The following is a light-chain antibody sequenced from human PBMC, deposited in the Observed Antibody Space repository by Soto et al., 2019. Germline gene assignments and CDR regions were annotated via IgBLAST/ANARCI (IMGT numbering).Light chain of an antibody. CDR3: QQRYNWPKT. Sequence: EIVLTQSPATLSLSPGERATLSCRASQSVSSYLAWYQQKAGQAPRLLIYDASNRASGIPARFSGSASGTDFTLTISSLEPEDFAVYYCQQRYNWPKTFGQGTKLEIK. J-gene: IGKJ2*01. CDR2: DAS. V-gene: IGKV3-11*01. CDR1: QSVSSY.